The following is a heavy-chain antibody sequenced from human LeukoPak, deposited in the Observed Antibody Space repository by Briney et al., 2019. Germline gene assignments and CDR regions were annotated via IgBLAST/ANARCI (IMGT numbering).Heavy chain of an antibody. V-gene: IGHV1-69*05. Sequence: ASVKVSCKASGGTFSSYAISWVRQAPGQGPEWMGGIIPIFGTANYAQKFQGRVTITTDESTSTAYMELSSLRSEDTAVYYCARGPAYSSTFNGYFDLWGRGTLVTVSS. J-gene: IGHJ2*01. CDR3: ARGPAYSSTFNGYFDL. CDR2: IIPIFGTA. D-gene: IGHD6-13*01. CDR1: GGTFSSYA.